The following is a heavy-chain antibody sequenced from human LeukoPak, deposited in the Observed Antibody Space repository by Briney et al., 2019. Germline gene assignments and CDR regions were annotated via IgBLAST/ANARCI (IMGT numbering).Heavy chain of an antibody. CDR1: SGSICCHY. Sequence: SETLSLNCSVSSGSICCHYWDWLRQAPGKGREGSGHIFRSGKPNYSPPLKSRVTFSRDTARSQLQLRLNSVTDADTALYYCTILEAGRLYEWEGYCEPFDLWGQGIMV. CDR3: TILEAGRLYEWEGYCEPFDL. J-gene: IGHJ3*01. D-gene: IGHD1-26*01. CDR2: IFRSGKP. V-gene: IGHV4-4*09.